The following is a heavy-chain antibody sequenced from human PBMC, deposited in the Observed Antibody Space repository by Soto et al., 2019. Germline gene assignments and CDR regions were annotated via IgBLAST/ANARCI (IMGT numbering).Heavy chain of an antibody. D-gene: IGHD5-18*01. Sequence: SETLSLTCTVSGGSVSSGSYYWSWIRQPPGKGLEWIGYIYYSGSTNYNPSLKSRVTISVDTSKNQFSLKLSSVTAADTAVYYCATLRRGYSYGWDYYYYGMDVWGQGTTVTVSS. CDR1: GGSVSSGSYY. J-gene: IGHJ6*02. V-gene: IGHV4-61*01. CDR3: ATLRRGYSYGWDYYYYGMDV. CDR2: IYYSGST.